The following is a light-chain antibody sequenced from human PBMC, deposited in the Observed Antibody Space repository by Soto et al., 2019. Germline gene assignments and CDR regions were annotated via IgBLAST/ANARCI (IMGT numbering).Light chain of an antibody. V-gene: IGLV1-40*01. Sequence: QSVLTQPPSVSGAPGQRVTISCTGSSSNIGAGYDVYWYQQLPGTAPKFLIYGNSNRPSGVPDRFSGSKSGTSASLAITGLQAEDEADYYCQSYDSSLSGWVFGGGIKVTVL. CDR2: GNS. CDR1: SSNIGAGYD. CDR3: QSYDSSLSGWV. J-gene: IGLJ3*02.